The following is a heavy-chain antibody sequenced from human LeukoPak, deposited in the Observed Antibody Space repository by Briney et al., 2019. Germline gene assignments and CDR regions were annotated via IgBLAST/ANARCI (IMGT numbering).Heavy chain of an antibody. CDR2: IYYSGST. CDR3: ARGYCSSTSCSGGYYYDMDV. D-gene: IGHD2-2*01. V-gene: IGHV4-59*01. CDR1: GGSISSYY. Sequence: SETLSLTCTVSGGSISSYYWSWIRQPPGKGLEWIGYIYYSGSTNYNPSLKSRVTISVDTSKNQFSLKLSSVTAADTAVYYCARGYCSSTSCSGGYYYDMDVWGQGTTVTVSS. J-gene: IGHJ6*02.